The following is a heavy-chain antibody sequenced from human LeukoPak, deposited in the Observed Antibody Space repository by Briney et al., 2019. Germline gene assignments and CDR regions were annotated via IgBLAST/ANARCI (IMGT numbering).Heavy chain of an antibody. J-gene: IGHJ4*02. CDR2: INPNSGGT. CDR1: GYTFTGYY. D-gene: IGHD1-1*01. V-gene: IGHV1-2*06. CDR3: ARGENWNYYDY. Sequence: ASVKVSCKASGYTFTGYYMHWVRQAPGQGLEWMGRINPNSGGTNYAQKFQGRVTMTRDTSISTACMELGRLRSDDTAVYYCARGENWNYYDYWGQGTLVTVSS.